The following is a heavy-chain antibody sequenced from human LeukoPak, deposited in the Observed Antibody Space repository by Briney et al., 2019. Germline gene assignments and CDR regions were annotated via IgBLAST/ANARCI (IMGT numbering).Heavy chain of an antibody. CDR3: ARDRTYDSSGYYRTSSYYGMDV. Sequence: ASVKVSCKASGYTFTSYYMHWVRQAPGQGLEWMGIINPSGGSTSYAQKLQGRVTMTRDTSKSTVYMELSSLRSEDTAVYYCARDRTYDSSGYYRTSSYYGMDVWGQGTTVTVSS. CDR1: GYTFTSYY. V-gene: IGHV1-46*01. J-gene: IGHJ6*02. D-gene: IGHD3-22*01. CDR2: INPSGGST.